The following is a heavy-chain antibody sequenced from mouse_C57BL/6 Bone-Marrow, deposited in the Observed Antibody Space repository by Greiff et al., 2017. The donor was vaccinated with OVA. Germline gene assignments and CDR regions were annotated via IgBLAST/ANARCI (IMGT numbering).Heavy chain of an antibody. D-gene: IGHD2-1*01. V-gene: IGHV1-81*01. CDR1: GYPFTRYG. CDR3: ARIGYYGTFDD. CDR2: IYPRSGNT. Sequence: QVQLQQSGAALARPGASVKLSCKASGYPFTRYGISWVKQRTGQGLEWIGEIYPRSGNTYYNEKFKGKATLTADKSSSTAYMELRSLTSEDSAVYFCARIGYYGTFDDWGQGTTLTVSS. J-gene: IGHJ2*01.